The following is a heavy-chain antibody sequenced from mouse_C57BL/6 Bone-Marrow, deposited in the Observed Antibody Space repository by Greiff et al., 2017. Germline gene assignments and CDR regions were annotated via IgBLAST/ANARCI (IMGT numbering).Heavy chain of an antibody. CDR3: ASNYGGSTFYYFDY. D-gene: IGHD1-1*01. CDR1: GYTFTSYW. CDR2: IYPGCGST. J-gene: IGHJ2*01. V-gene: IGHV1-55*01. Sequence: QVQLQQSGAELVKPGVSVKMSCKASGYTFTSYWITWVKQRPGQGLEWIGDIYPGCGSTNYNEQFKSKATLTVDTSSSTAYMQHSSLTSEDSAIYYCASNYGGSTFYYFDYWGQGTTLTVSS.